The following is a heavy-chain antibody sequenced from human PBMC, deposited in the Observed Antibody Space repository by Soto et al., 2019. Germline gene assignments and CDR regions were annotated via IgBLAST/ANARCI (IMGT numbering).Heavy chain of an antibody. CDR2: IVVGSGNT. J-gene: IGHJ6*02. D-gene: IGHD3-3*01. CDR3: GAAGAFGGGYYMSRGGEDV. Sequence: SVKVSCKASGFTFTSSAVQWVRHARGHRLEWIGWIVVGSGNTNYAQKFQERVTITRDMSTSAAYMELSSLGSEDTAVYCRGAAGAFGGGYYMSRGGEDVWVRGTKVTVSS. CDR1: GFTFTSSA. V-gene: IGHV1-58*01.